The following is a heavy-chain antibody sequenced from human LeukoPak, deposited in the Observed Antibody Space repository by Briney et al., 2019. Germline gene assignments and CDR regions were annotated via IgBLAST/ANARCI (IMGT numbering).Heavy chain of an antibody. V-gene: IGHV1-2*02. Sequence: ASVKVSCKASGYTFTGYYLHWVRQAPGQGLEWMGWINPNSGGTNYAQNFQGRVTMTRDTSISTAYMELSNLRSVDTAVYYCATDTATKAFDIWGQGTMVTVSS. J-gene: IGHJ3*02. D-gene: IGHD5-18*01. CDR1: GYTFTGYY. CDR2: INPNSGGT. CDR3: ATDTATKAFDI.